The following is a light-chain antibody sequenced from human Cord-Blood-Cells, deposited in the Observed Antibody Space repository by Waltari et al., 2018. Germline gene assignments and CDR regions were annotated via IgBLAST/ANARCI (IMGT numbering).Light chain of an antibody. CDR3: CSYAGSYTSYV. CDR1: SSDVGGYNY. J-gene: IGLJ1*01. V-gene: IGLV2-11*01. Sequence: QSALTQPRSVSGSPGQSVTISCTGTSSDVGGYNYVSWYQQHPGKAPKLMIYDVSRRPSGVPDRFSGYKYGNTASLTISGLQAEDEADYYCCSYAGSYTSYVFGTGTKVTVL. CDR2: DVS.